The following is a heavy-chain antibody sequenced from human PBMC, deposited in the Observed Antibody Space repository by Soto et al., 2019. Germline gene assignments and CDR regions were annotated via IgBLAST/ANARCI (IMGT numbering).Heavy chain of an antibody. Sequence: PGGSLRLSCAASGFTFSSYEINWVRQAPGKGLEWVSYINSGGSAIYYAESVKGRFTISRDNAKNSLYLQMNSLRAEDTAVYYCAIVPHRGFDLWGQGTMVT. J-gene: IGHJ3*01. V-gene: IGHV3-48*03. CDR1: GFTFSSYE. D-gene: IGHD2-2*01. CDR3: AIVPHRGFDL. CDR2: INSGGSAI.